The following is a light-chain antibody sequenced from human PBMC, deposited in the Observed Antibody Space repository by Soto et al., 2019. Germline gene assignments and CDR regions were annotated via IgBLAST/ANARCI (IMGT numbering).Light chain of an antibody. CDR2: GHK. Sequence: QSVLTQPPSVSGAPGQRVTISCTGSSSNIGAGYDVHWYQQLPGTAPKLLIYGHKYRPSGIPDRFSGSKSGTSASLAITGLQAEDEADYYCQSYDSSLSGHVFGTGTKVTVL. CDR3: QSYDSSLSGHV. J-gene: IGLJ1*01. CDR1: SSNIGAGYD. V-gene: IGLV1-40*01.